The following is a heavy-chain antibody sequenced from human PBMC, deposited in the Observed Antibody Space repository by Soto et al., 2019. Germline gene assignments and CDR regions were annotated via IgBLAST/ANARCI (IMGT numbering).Heavy chain of an antibody. CDR2: IYYSGST. CDR3: ASLEYYYDSSSYYSAFDY. CDR1: GGSISSGDYY. Sequence: QVQLQESGPGLVKPSQTLSLTCTVSGGSISSGDYYWSWIRQPPGKGLEWIGYIYYSGSTYYNPSLKSRVTISVDTSKNQFSLKLSSVTAADTAVYYCASLEYYYDSSSYYSAFDYWGQGTLVTVSS. J-gene: IGHJ4*02. D-gene: IGHD3-22*01. V-gene: IGHV4-30-4*01.